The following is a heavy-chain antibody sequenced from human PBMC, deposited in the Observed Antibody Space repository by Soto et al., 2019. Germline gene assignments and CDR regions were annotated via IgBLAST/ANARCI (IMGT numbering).Heavy chain of an antibody. CDR2: MNPNSGNA. J-gene: IGHJ5*02. CDR1: GYSFSSYD. V-gene: IGHV1-8*01. Sequence: QVQLVQSGAEVKKPGASVKVSCRTSGYSFSSYDINWVRQATGQGLAWMGWMNPNSGNAGYAPKFQGRVTMNRNGDISTAYMEVSSVRSDDTAVYYCARAGRYCSGCSCYPDNWFDPWGQGTLVTVSS. D-gene: IGHD2-15*01. CDR3: ARAGRYCSGCSCYPDNWFDP.